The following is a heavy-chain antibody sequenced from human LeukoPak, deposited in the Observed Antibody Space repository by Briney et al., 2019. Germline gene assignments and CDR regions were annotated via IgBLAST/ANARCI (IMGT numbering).Heavy chain of an antibody. V-gene: IGHV3-11*01. Sequence: KSGGSLRLSCAASGFTFSDYYMSWIRQAPGKGLEWVSYISSSGSTIYYADSVKGRFTISRDNARNSLYLQMNSLRAEDTAVYHCAKPGGLSLFYHYGSGTSYLDYWGQGTPVTVSS. D-gene: IGHD3-10*01. CDR3: AKPGGLSLFYHYGSGTSYLDY. J-gene: IGHJ4*02. CDR2: ISSSGSTI. CDR1: GFTFSDYY.